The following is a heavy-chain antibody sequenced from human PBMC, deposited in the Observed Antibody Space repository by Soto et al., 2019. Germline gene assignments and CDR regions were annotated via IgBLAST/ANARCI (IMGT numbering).Heavy chain of an antibody. CDR2: IIPILGLA. CDR3: WQPIYRSGSDALDI. CDR1: GGTFTSYT. Sequence: QVQLVQSGAEVKKPGSSVKVSCKASGGTFTSYTISWVRQAPGQGLEWMGGIIPILGLANYAQNFQGRLTITAEKTTRKTFIGVNTLKSEEKGRYFFWQPIYRSGSDALDIWGQGTVVTVSS. D-gene: IGHD3-10*01. J-gene: IGHJ3*02. V-gene: IGHV1-69*02.